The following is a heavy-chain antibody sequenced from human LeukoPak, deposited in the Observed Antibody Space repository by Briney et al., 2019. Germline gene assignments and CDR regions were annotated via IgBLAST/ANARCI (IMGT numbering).Heavy chain of an antibody. CDR3: AKLLSDATIYDF. CDR2: INQDESAK. CDR1: GFTFSRFW. Sequence: PGGSLRLSCAASGFTFSRFWMSWVRQAPGKGLEWVASINQDESAKYYVDSVRGRFTISRDNAKNSLFLQMNSLRVEDTAFYYCAKLLSDATIYDFWGHGALVTVYS. D-gene: IGHD5-24*01. J-gene: IGHJ4*01. V-gene: IGHV3-7*01.